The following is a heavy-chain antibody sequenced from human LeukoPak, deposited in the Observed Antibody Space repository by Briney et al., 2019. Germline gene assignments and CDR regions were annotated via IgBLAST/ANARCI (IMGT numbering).Heavy chain of an antibody. D-gene: IGHD3-10*01. CDR2: IYHTGET. CDR1: GYSISSGYY. CDR3: ARGRFAELLFDI. Sequence: PSETLSLTCTVAGYSISSGYYRGWLRQSPGKGLEWIASIYHTGETHYHPSLKSRVSISVDTSNNQFSLRSTSATAADTAMYYCARGRFAELLFDIWGQGTLVTVSS. J-gene: IGHJ4*02. V-gene: IGHV4-38-2*02.